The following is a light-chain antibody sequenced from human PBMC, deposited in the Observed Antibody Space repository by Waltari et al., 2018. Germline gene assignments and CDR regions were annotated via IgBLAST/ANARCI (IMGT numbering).Light chain of an antibody. J-gene: IGLJ3*02. CDR1: SGHSSNV. CDR2: VNSDGSH. CDR3: QTGGHGTWV. Sequence: QLVLTQSPSASASLGASVKLTCTLSSGHSSNVIAWLQQQPEKGPRYVMKVNSDGSHSKGDKIPDRFPGSSSGTEHYLTISSLQSEDEADYYCQTGGHGTWVFGGGTKLTVL. V-gene: IGLV4-69*01.